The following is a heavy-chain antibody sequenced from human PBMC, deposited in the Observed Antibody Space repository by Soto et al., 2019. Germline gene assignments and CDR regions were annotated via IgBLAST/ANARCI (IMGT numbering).Heavy chain of an antibody. CDR1: GYSFTSYW. D-gene: IGHD6-13*01. J-gene: IGHJ6*02. CDR2: IYPGDSDT. CDR3: ARTSAAGKYYYGMDV. Sequence: GESLKSSCKGCGYSFTSYWIGWVRQMPGKGLEWMGIIYPGDSDTRYSPSFQGQVTISADKSISTAYLQWSSLKASDTAMYYCARTSAAGKYYYGMDVWGQGTTVTVSS. V-gene: IGHV5-51*01.